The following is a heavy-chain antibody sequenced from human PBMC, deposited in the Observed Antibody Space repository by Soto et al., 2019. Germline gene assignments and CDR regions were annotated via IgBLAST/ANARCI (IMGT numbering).Heavy chain of an antibody. D-gene: IGHD3-22*01. CDR1: GFTFSSYS. V-gene: IGHV3-21*01. CDR2: ISSSSSYI. Sequence: PGWSLRLSCAASGFTFSSYSMNWVRQAPGEGLEWVSSISSSSSYIYYADSVKGRFTISRDNAKNSLYLQMNSLRAEDTAVYYCARGRGGITMILHDFDIWGQGTMVTVS. CDR3: ARGRGGITMILHDFDI. J-gene: IGHJ3*02.